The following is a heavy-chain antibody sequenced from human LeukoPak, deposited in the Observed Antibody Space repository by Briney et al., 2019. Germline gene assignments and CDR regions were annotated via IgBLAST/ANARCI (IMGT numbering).Heavy chain of an antibody. CDR3: ARGLTVYDYIWGSYRSRSWFDP. V-gene: IGHV4-34*01. Sequence: SETLSLTCAVYGGSFSGYYWSWIRQPPGKGLEWIGEINHSGSTNYNPSLKSRVTIPVDTSKNQFSLKLSSVTAADTAVYYCARGLTVYDYIWGSYRSRSWFDPWGQGTLVTVSS. CDR2: INHSGST. CDR1: GGSFSGYY. J-gene: IGHJ5*02. D-gene: IGHD3-16*02.